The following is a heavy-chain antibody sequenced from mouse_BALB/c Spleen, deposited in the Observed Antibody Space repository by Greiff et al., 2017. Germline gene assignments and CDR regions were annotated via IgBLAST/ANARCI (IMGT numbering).Heavy chain of an antibody. V-gene: IGHV1S137*01. J-gene: IGHJ2*01. CDR3: ARNGNYEGFDY. CDR2: ISTYYGDA. Sequence: VKLQESGAELVRPGVSVKISCKGSGYTFTDYAMHWVKQSHAKSLEWIGVISTYYGDASYNQKFKGKATMTVDKSSSTAYMELARLTSEDSAIYYCARNGNYEGFDYWGQGTTLTVSS. CDR1: GYTFTDYA. D-gene: IGHD2-1*01.